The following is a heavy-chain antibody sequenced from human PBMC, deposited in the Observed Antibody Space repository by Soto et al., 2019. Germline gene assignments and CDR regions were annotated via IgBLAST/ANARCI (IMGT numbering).Heavy chain of an antibody. CDR1: GYTFSDFY. D-gene: IGHD6-6*01. CDR2: INPNSGGT. CDR3: ARGGSSSSWETNYGLDV. V-gene: IGHV1-2*02. Sequence: QVQLVQSGAEVKKPGASVKVSCKASGYTFSDFYMHWVRQAPGQGLEWMGWINPNSGGTHYAQKFQGRVTMTRDQSISTAYIKLNRLRSDDTAVYYCARGGSSSSWETNYGLDVWGQGTTVTVSS. J-gene: IGHJ6*02.